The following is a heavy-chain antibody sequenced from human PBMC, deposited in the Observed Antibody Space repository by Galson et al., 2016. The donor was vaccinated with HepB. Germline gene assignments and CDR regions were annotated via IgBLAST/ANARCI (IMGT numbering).Heavy chain of an antibody. CDR2: IFHSGAT. V-gene: IGHV4-30-2*06. J-gene: IGHJ4*02. CDR1: GGSITDRGYS. CDR3: ARAASEDTTGYSVTVFDH. D-gene: IGHD3-22*01. Sequence: TLSLTCDVSGGSITDRGYSWTWIRQSPGKGLEWIGDIFHSGATFFNPSLKSRVSISLDSGMNQFSLNVNSATAADTAVYYCARAASEDTTGYSVTVFDHWGQGILVIVSS.